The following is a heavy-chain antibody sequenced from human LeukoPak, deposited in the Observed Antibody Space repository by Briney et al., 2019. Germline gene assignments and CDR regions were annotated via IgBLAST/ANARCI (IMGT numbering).Heavy chain of an antibody. V-gene: IGHV4-61*01. Sequence: SETLSLTCTVSGGSVSSGSYYWSWIRQPPGKGLEWIGYIYYSGSTNYNPSLKSRVTISVDTSKNQFSLKLSSVTAADTAVYYCARDRRDYFDYWGQGTLVTVSS. CDR1: GGSVSSGSYY. D-gene: IGHD3-10*01. J-gene: IGHJ4*02. CDR3: ARDRRDYFDY. CDR2: IYYSGST.